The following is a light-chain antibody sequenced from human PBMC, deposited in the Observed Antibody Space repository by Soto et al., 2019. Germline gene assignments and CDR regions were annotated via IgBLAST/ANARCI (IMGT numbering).Light chain of an antibody. V-gene: IGKV3-11*01. CDR2: DAS. CDR3: QKGSNGLT. CDR1: QSVDSY. J-gene: IGKJ4*01. Sequence: EIVLTQSPATLSLSPGERATLSCRASQSVDSYLAWYQQKPGQAPRLLIFDASSRPTGIPARFSGSGSGTDLTLTISSLEPEEFAVYYCQKGSNGLTFGGGTKVEMK.